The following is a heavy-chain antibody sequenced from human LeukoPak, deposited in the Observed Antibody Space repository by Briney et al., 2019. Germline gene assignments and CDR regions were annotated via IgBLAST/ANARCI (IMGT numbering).Heavy chain of an antibody. D-gene: IGHD3-16*01. CDR3: ATDHDYVWGSYPYSDWYFDL. CDR1: GYTLTELS. CDR2: FDPEDGET. Sequence: GASVKVSCKVSGYTLTELSMHWVRQAPGKGLEWMGGFDPEDGETIYAQKFQGRVTMTEDTSTDTAYMELSSLRSEDTAVYYCATDHDYVWGSYPYSDWYFDLWGRGTLVTVSS. J-gene: IGHJ2*01. V-gene: IGHV1-24*01.